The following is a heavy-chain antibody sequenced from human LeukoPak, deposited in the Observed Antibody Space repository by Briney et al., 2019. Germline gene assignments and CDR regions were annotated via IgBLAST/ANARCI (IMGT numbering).Heavy chain of an antibody. V-gene: IGHV3-23*01. D-gene: IGHD3-9*01. CDR3: AKGLINDWSALES. J-gene: IGHJ4*02. CDR2: ISGSGGTT. Sequence: GGSLRLSCAASGFTFSSYAMTWVRQAPGKGLEWVSAISGSGGTTYYADSVRGRFTISRDNSKYTLYLQMNSPRAEDTALYYCAKGLINDWSALESWGQGTLVTVSS. CDR1: GFTFSSYA.